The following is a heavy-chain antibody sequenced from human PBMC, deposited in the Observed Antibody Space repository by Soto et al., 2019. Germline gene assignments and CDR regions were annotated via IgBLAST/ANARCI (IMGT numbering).Heavy chain of an antibody. CDR2: IYWDDDK. Sequence: SGPTLVNPTQTLTLTCTFSGFSLSTSGVGVGWIRQPPGKALEWLALIYWDDDKRYSPSLKSRLTITKDTSKNQVVLTMTNMDPVDTATXXXAHXXXLPMTXXXXFGYXGQGTLVTVSS. D-gene: IGHD4-4*01. CDR3: AHXXXLPMTXXXXFGY. CDR1: GFSLSTSGVG. J-gene: IGHJ4*02. V-gene: IGHV2-5*02.